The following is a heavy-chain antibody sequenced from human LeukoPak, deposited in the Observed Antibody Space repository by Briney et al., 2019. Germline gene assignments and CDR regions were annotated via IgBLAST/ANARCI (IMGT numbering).Heavy chain of an antibody. J-gene: IGHJ3*02. Sequence: ETLSLTCTVSGGSISSYYWSWIRQPPGKGLEWVGRIKSKSDGGTTDYAAPVKGRFTISRDDSKNTLYLQMNSLKTEDTAVYYCARDLSVLMAPRGAFDIWGQGTMVTVSS. CDR3: ARDLSVLMAPRGAFDI. CDR2: IKSKSDGGTT. CDR1: GGSISSYY. D-gene: IGHD2-8*01. V-gene: IGHV3-15*01.